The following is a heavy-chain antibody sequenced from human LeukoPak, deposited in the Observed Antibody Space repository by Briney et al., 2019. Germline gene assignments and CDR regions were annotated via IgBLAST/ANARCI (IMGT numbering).Heavy chain of an antibody. Sequence: ASVKVSCKVSGYTLTVLSMHWVRQAPGKGLEWMGGFDPEDGETIYAQKFQGRVTMTEDTSTDTAYMELSSLRSEDTAVYYCATVYCSSTSCYYSRGGFDYWGQGTLVTVSS. CDR2: FDPEDGET. CDR3: ATVYCSSTSCYYSRGGFDY. D-gene: IGHD2-2*01. CDR1: GYTLTVLS. J-gene: IGHJ4*02. V-gene: IGHV1-24*01.